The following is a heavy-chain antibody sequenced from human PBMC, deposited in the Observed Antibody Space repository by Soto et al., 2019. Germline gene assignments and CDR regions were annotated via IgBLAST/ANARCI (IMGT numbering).Heavy chain of an antibody. V-gene: IGHV1-69*01. J-gene: IGHJ4*02. D-gene: IGHD1-7*01. CDR2: IIPIFGTA. Sequence: QVQLVQSGAEVKKPGSSVKVSCKASGCTFSSYSISWVRQAPGQGLEWMGGIIPIFGTANYAQKFQGRVPITADESTSTAYMELSSLRSEDTAVYYCARGRFPPPNWNWYYFDYWGQVTLVTVSS. CDR1: GCTFSSYS. CDR3: ARGRFPPPNWNWYYFDY.